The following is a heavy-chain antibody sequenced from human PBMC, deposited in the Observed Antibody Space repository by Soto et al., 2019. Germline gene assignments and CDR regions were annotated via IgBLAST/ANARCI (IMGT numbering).Heavy chain of an antibody. J-gene: IGHJ4*02. CDR3: ARGGPYSSSEVDY. D-gene: IGHD6-6*01. V-gene: IGHV3-74*01. Sequence: EVQLVESGAGLVQPGGSLRLYCAASGFTFSSYWMHWVRQAPGKGLVWVSRVNGDGSSTSYADSVKGRFTISRDNAKNTLYLQMNSLRVEDTAVYYCARGGPYSSSEVDYWGQGTLVTVSS. CDR2: VNGDGSST. CDR1: GFTFSSYW.